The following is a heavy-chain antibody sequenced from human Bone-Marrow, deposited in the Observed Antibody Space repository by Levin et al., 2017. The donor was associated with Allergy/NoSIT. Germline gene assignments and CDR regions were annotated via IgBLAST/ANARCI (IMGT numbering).Heavy chain of an antibody. CDR2: IKQDGSEK. V-gene: IGHV3-7*01. D-gene: IGHD6-13*01. Sequence: GGSLRLSCAASGFTFSSYWMSWVRQAPGKGLEWVANIKQDGSEKYYVDSVKGRFTISRDNAKNSLYLQMNSLRAEDTAVYYCARDVTGIAAAGRFDPWGQGTLVTVSS. CDR3: ARDVTGIAAAGRFDP. J-gene: IGHJ5*02. CDR1: GFTFSSYW.